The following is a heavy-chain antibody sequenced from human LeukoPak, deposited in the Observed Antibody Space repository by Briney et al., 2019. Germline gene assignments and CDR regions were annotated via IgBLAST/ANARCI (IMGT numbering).Heavy chain of an antibody. D-gene: IGHD2-21*01. CDR3: ARDDCGDTCYPGGY. CDR2: IKAGNGDT. CDR1: GYIFTKHV. V-gene: IGHV1-3*01. J-gene: IGHJ4*02. Sequence: ASVKVSCKASGYIFTKHVVHWVRQAPGQRPEWMGWIKAGNGDTKYSQNFQDRLTITRDTSASTVYMELNSLTSEDTALYYCARDDCGDTCYPGGYWGQGTLVTVSS.